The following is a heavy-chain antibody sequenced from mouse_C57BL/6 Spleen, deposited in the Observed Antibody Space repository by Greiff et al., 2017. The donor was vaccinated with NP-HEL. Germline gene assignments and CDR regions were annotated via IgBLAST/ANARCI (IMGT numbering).Heavy chain of an antibody. CDR2: IYPRDGST. Sequence: QVQLQQSGPELVKPGASVKLSCKASGYTFTSYDINWVKQRPGQGLEWIGWIYPRDGSTKYNEKFKGKATLTVDTSSSTAYMELHSLTSEDSAVYFWARGDYYGSSHWYFDVWGTGTTVTVSS. V-gene: IGHV1-85*01. D-gene: IGHD1-1*01. J-gene: IGHJ1*03. CDR3: ARGDYYGSSHWYFDV. CDR1: GYTFTSYD.